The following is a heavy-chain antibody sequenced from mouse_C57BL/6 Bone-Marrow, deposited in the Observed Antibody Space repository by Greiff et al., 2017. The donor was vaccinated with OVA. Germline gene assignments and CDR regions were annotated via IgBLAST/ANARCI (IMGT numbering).Heavy chain of an antibody. V-gene: IGHV5-6*01. D-gene: IGHD2-5*01. Sequence: EVQGVESGGDLVKPGGSLKLSCAASGFTFSSYGMSWVRQTPDKRLEWVATISSGGSYTSYPDSVKGRFTISRDNAKNTLYLQMSSLKSEDTAMYYCARHSNYDAMDYWGQGTSVTVSS. J-gene: IGHJ4*01. CDR3: ARHSNYDAMDY. CDR1: GFTFSSYG. CDR2: ISSGGSYT.